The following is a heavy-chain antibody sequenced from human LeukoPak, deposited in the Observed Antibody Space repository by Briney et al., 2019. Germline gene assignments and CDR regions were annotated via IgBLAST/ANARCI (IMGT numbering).Heavy chain of an antibody. Sequence: SETLSLTCTVSDGSISSDTYYWGWIRQPPGKGLEWIGSISYSGNTYFNPSLKSRVTISVDTSKNQFSLKLSSVTAADTAVYYCARARAGNYFDYWGQGTLVTVSS. J-gene: IGHJ4*02. V-gene: IGHV4-39*07. CDR1: DGSISSDTYY. CDR3: ARARAGNYFDY. CDR2: ISYSGNT. D-gene: IGHD3-10*01.